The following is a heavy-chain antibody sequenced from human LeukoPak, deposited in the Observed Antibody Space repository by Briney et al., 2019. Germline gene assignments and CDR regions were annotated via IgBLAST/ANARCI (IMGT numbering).Heavy chain of an antibody. Sequence: GGSLRLSCSASGFIFSSYGMHWVRQAPGKGPQHVSSISSNGGGTDYADSVKGRFTISRDNSKNTLYLQMRSLRPEDTALYYCARGRDGYNPFDYWGQGTLVTVSS. CDR2: ISSNGGGT. J-gene: IGHJ4*02. CDR3: ARGRDGYNPFDY. D-gene: IGHD5-24*01. V-gene: IGHV3-64D*09. CDR1: GFIFSSYG.